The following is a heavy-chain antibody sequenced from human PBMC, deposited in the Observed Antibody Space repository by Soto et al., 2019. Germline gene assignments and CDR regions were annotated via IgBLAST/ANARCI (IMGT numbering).Heavy chain of an antibody. CDR3: ARDEGGWLVEYYYYYGMDV. V-gene: IGHV3-33*01. CDR2: IWYDGSNK. J-gene: IGHJ6*02. D-gene: IGHD6-19*01. Sequence: PGGSLRLSCAASGFTFSSYGMHWVRQAPGKGLEWVAVIWYDGSNKYYADSVKGRFTISRDNSKNTLYLQMNSLRAEDTAVYYCARDEGGWLVEYYYYYGMDVWGQGTTVTVSS. CDR1: GFTFSSYG.